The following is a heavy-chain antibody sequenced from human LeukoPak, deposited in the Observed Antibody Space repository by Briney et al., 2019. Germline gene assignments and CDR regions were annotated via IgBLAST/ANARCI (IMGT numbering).Heavy chain of an antibody. J-gene: IGHJ4*02. CDR3: ARDPYSSTPY. V-gene: IGHV3-53*01. Sequence: GGSLRLSCAASGFTVRSNYVSWVRQAPGEGLEWVSVIYSGGGTYYADSVKGRFTISRHNSKNTLYLQMNSLRVEDTAVYYCARDPYSSTPYWGQGTLVTVSS. D-gene: IGHD6-19*01. CDR2: IYSGGGT. CDR1: GFTVRSNY.